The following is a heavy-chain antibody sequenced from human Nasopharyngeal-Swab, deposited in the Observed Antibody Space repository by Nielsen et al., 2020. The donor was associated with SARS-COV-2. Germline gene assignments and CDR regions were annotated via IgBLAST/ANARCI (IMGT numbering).Heavy chain of an antibody. CDR2: IYYSGST. CDR3: ARDATPYYDFWGGYPNWFDP. V-gene: IGHV4-59*13. D-gene: IGHD3-3*01. J-gene: IGHJ5*02. Sequence: SETLSLTCTVSAGSISGYYWSWIRQPPGKGLEWIGYIYYSGSTNYNPSLKSRVTISVDTSKNQFSLKLSSVTAADTAVYYCARDATPYYDFWGGYPNWFDPWGQGTLVTVSS. CDR1: AGSISGYY.